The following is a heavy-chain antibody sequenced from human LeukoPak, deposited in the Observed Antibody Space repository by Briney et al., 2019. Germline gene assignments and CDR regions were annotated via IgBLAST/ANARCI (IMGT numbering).Heavy chain of an antibody. CDR1: GFTFSSYG. J-gene: IGHJ4*02. Sequence: GRSLRLSCAASGFTFSSYGMHWVRQAPGKGLEWVAVIWYDGSNKYYADSVKGRFTISRDNSKNTLYLQMNSLRAEDTAVYYCAKSYCSSSSCYSFDSWGQGALVTVSS. V-gene: IGHV3-33*06. D-gene: IGHD2-2*02. CDR2: IWYDGSNK. CDR3: AKSYCSSSSCYSFDS.